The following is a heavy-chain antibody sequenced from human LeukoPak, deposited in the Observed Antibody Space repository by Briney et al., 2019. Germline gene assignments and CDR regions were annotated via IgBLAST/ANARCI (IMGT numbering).Heavy chain of an antibody. CDR1: GLSLSGQW. J-gene: IGHJ4*02. Sequence: GGSLRLSCVASGLSLSGQWMNWVRQAPGKGLEWVANIKDEGSGKYYVGSVKGRFTISRDNAKNSLYLQMNSLRAEDTAVYYCARIYYDSSGYRLFDYWGQGTLVTVSS. CDR2: IKDEGSGK. D-gene: IGHD3-22*01. CDR3: ARIYYDSSGYRLFDY. V-gene: IGHV3-7*02.